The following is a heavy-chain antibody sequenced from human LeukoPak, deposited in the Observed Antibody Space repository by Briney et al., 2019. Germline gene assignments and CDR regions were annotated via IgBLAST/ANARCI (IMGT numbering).Heavy chain of an antibody. CDR3: ARDRGAYYYGSGSFFDY. CDR1: GYTFTSYG. CDR2: ISAYNGNT. V-gene: IGHV1-18*01. J-gene: IGHJ4*02. Sequence: ASVKVSCKASGYTFTSYGISWVRQAPGQGLEWMGWISAYNGNTNYAQKLQGRVTMTTDTSTSTAYMALRSLRSDDTAVYYCARDRGAYYYGSGSFFDYWGQGTLVTVSS. D-gene: IGHD3-10*01.